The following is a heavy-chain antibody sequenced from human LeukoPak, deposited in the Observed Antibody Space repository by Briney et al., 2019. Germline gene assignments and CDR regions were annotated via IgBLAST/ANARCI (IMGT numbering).Heavy chain of an antibody. J-gene: IGHJ4*02. V-gene: IGHV3-23*01. CDR3: NSVTIFGVVKNFDY. D-gene: IGHD3-3*01. CDR2: ISGSGGST. Sequence: RAGGSLRLSCAASGFTFSSYAMSWVRQAPGKGLEWASAISGSGGSTYYADSVKGRFTISRDNSKNTLYLQMNSLRAEDTAVYYCNSVTIFGVVKNFDYWGQGTLVTVSS. CDR1: GFTFSSYA.